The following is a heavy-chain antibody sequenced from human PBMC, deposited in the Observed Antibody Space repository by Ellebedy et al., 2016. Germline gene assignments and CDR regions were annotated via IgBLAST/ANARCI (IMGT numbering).Heavy chain of an antibody. CDR2: ISGSGGST. D-gene: IGHD2-21*02. CDR3: AKVEHIVVVTAPLDY. J-gene: IGHJ4*02. CDR1: GFTFSSYA. Sequence: GESLKISXAASGFTFSSYAMSWVRQAPGKGLEWVSAISGSGGSTYYADSVKGRFTISRDNSKNTLYLQMNSLRAEDTAVYYCAKVEHIVVVTAPLDYWGQGTLVTVSS. V-gene: IGHV3-23*01.